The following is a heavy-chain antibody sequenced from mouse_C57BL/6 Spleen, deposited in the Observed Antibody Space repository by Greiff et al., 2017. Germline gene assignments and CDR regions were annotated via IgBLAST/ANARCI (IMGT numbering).Heavy chain of an antibody. D-gene: IGHD1-1*01. V-gene: IGHV6-3*01. CDR2: IRLKSDNYAT. CDR1: GFTFSNYW. J-gene: IGHJ2*01. CDR3: TNLPYYYGSRGGDY. Sequence: EVKLEESGGGLVQPGGSMKLSCVASGFTFSNYWMNWVRQSPEKGLEWVAQIRLKSDNYATHYAESVKGRFTISRDDSKSSVYLQMNNLRAEDTGIYYCTNLPYYYGSRGGDYWGQGTTLTVSS.